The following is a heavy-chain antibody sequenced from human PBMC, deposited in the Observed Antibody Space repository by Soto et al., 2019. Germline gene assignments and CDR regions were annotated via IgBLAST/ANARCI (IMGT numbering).Heavy chain of an antibody. J-gene: IGHJ4*02. D-gene: IGHD5-18*01. CDR2: IYPGDSDT. Sequence: GESLKISCKGSGYSFTSYWIGWVRQMPGKGLEWMGIIYPGDSDTRYSPSFQGQVTISADKSISTAYLQWSSLKASDTAMYCCARADTAMVMEPPGFDYWGQGTLVTVSS. CDR3: ARADTAMVMEPPGFDY. V-gene: IGHV5-51*01. CDR1: GYSFTSYW.